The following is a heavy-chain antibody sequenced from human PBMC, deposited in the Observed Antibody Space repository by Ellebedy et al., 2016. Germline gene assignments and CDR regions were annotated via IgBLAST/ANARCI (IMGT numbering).Heavy chain of an antibody. D-gene: IGHD1-26*01. CDR2: INHSGST. CDR1: GGSFSGYY. J-gene: IGHJ6*02. V-gene: IGHV4-34*01. CDR3: ARERWELLLGYYYGMDV. Sequence: SETLSLTXAVYGGSFSGYYWSWIRQPPGKGLEWIGEINHSGSTNYNPSLKSRVTISVDTSKNQFSLKLSSVTAADTAVYYCARERWELLLGYYYGMDVWGQGTTVTVSS.